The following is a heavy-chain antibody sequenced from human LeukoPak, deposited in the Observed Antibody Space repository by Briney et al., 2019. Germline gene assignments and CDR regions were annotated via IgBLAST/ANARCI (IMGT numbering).Heavy chain of an antibody. CDR3: ARALFVYSYGTLFDY. CDR2: IYYSGST. V-gene: IGHV4-39*07. CDR1: GGSISSSTYF. D-gene: IGHD5-18*01. Sequence: SETLSLTCTVSGGSISSSTYFWGWIRQPPGKGLEWIGSIYYSGSTYYNPSLKSRVTISVDTSKNQFSLKLSSVTAADTAVYYCARALFVYSYGTLFDYWGQGTLVTVSS. J-gene: IGHJ4*02.